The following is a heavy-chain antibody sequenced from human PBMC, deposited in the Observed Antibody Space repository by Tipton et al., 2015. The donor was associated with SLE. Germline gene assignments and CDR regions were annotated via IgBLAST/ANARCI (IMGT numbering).Heavy chain of an antibody. CDR3: ARPADYFEWPHAWCSDL. D-gene: IGHD3-9*01. CDR1: GGSISSPTYY. V-gene: IGHV4-39*07. J-gene: IGHJ2*01. CDR2: IYYTGSA. Sequence: TLSLTCTVSGGSISSPTYYWGWVRQPPGKGLEWIGSIYYTGSAYYNPSLKSRLIISVDPSKNQFSLKMRSVTAADTAVYYCARPADYFEWPHAWCSDLWGRGTLVTVSS.